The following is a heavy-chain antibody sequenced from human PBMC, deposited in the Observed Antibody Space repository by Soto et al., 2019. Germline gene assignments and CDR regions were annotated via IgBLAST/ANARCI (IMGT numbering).Heavy chain of an antibody. J-gene: IGHJ6*02. CDR2: IYSGGRT. D-gene: IGHD6-19*01. CDR1: GFTVSSNY. V-gene: IGHV3-53*02. Sequence: EVQLVETGGGLIQPGGSLRLSCAVSGFTVSSNYMSWVRQAPGKGLEWVSVIYSGGRTYYADSAKRRFTISRDNSKNTLSLQMNSLRVEDTAVYYCARVYSSGWYRDYYYGMDVWGQGTTVTVSS. CDR3: ARVYSSGWYRDYYYGMDV.